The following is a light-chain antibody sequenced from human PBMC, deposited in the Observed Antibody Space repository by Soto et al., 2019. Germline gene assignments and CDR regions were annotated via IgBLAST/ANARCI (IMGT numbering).Light chain of an antibody. Sequence: ELVFTQSPSTVSLSPGERATLSCRASQSLYNNYLAWHQQKPGQAPRLLIYGAFSRATDIPDRFSCSASGTDFTLTINRLEPEDSAVYYCQQYGSLITFGQGTRLEIK. CDR3: QQYGSLIT. CDR2: GAF. V-gene: IGKV3-20*01. CDR1: QSLYNNY. J-gene: IGKJ5*01.